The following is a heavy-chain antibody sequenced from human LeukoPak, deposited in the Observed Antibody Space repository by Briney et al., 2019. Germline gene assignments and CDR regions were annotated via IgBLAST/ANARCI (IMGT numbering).Heavy chain of an antibody. J-gene: IGHJ6*03. D-gene: IGHD3-3*01. Sequence: ASVKVSCKASGYTFTSYDINWVRQATGQGLGWMGWMNPNSGNTGYAQKFQGRVTITRNTSISTAYMELSSLRSEDTAVYYCARGYRPYYDFWSGYYDYYYYYYMDVWGKGTTVTVSS. CDR1: GYTFTSYD. CDR2: MNPNSGNT. CDR3: ARGYRPYYDFWSGYYDYYYYYYMDV. V-gene: IGHV1-8*03.